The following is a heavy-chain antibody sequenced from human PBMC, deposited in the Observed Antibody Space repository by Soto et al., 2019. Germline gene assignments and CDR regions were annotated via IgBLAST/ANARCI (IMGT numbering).Heavy chain of an antibody. CDR3: ARPNYGDYEDAFDI. D-gene: IGHD4-17*01. J-gene: IGHJ3*02. V-gene: IGHV4-39*01. Sequence: SETLSLTCTVSGGSISSSSYYWGWIRQPPGKGLKWIGSIYYSGSTYYNPSLKSRVTISVDTSKNQFSLKLSSVTAADTAVYYCARPNYGDYEDAFDIWGQGTMVTVSS. CDR1: GGSISSSSYY. CDR2: IYYSGST.